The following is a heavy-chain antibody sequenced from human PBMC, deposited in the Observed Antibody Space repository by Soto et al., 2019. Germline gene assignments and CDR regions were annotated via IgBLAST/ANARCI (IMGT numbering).Heavy chain of an antibody. CDR2: ISYSGST. CDR3: ARPLGLAAAAPFDY. J-gene: IGHJ4*02. Sequence: SETLSLTCIVSGGSISDYYWSWIRQPPGKGLEWIGYISYSGSTKYNSSLMSRVTISVDTSKNQFSLKLSSVTAADTAVYYCARPLGLAAAAPFDYGGKEPLAPAPS. V-gene: IGHV4-59*12. D-gene: IGHD6-13*01. CDR1: GGSISDYY.